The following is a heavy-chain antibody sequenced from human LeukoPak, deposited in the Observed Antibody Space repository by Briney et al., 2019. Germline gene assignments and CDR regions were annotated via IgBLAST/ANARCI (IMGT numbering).Heavy chain of an antibody. CDR2: IYSGST. J-gene: IGHJ6*04. Sequence: SETLSLTCTVSGASFTDTSHFWAWIRQPPGKGLEWIGRIYSGSTNYNPSLKRRVTISVDTSKKPFSLKLSSVTAADTAVYYCARQDYYGSGSYYMDVWGKGTTVTVSS. V-gene: IGHV4-39*01. CDR1: GASFTDTSHF. D-gene: IGHD3-10*01. CDR3: ARQDYYGSGSYYMDV.